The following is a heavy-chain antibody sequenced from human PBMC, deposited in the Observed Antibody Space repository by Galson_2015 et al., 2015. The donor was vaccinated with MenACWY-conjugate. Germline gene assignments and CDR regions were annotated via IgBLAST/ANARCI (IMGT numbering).Heavy chain of an antibody. Sequence: SLRLSCAASGFTFSSYAVSWVRQAPGQGLEWVSAITAGPLTPYYLASVTGRFTLSRDNSTTTLFLQMNSLRAEDTALYFCARALMGIAPTDAFDIWGPGTMVTVSS. CDR2: ITAGPLTP. CDR1: GFTFSSYA. D-gene: IGHD2-8*01. V-gene: IGHV3-23*01. J-gene: IGHJ3*02. CDR3: ARALMGIAPTDAFDI.